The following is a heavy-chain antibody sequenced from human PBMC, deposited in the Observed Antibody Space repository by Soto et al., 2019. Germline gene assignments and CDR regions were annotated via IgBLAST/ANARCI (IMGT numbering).Heavy chain of an antibody. Sequence: GGSLRLSCAASGFTFSSYGMHWVRQAPGKGLEWVAVIWYDGSNKYYADSVKGRFTISRDNSKKTLYLQMNSLRAEDTAVYYCARRYYDSSGLGYGMDVWGQGTTVTVSS. V-gene: IGHV3-33*01. CDR1: GFTFSSYG. J-gene: IGHJ6*02. CDR3: ARRYYDSSGLGYGMDV. D-gene: IGHD3-22*01. CDR2: IWYDGSNK.